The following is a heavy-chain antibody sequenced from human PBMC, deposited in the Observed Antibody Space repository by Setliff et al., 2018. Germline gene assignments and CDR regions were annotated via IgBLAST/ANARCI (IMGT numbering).Heavy chain of an antibody. CDR3: ARDGGTYPSWFDY. CDR2: INAGNGNT. J-gene: IGHJ4*02. V-gene: IGHV1-3*01. CDR1: GYTFTSYS. D-gene: IGHD1-26*01. Sequence: ASVKVSCKASGYTFTSYSMHWVRQAPGQSLEWMGWINAGNGNTKYSQKFQGRVTITADNSTGTAYMELSSLRFDDTALYYCARDGGTYPSWFDYWGQGTLVTVSS.